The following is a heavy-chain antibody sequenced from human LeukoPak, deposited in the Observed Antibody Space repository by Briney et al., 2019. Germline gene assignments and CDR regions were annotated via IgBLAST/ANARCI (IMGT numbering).Heavy chain of an antibody. Sequence: SETLSLTCTVSGDSINSGVYYWGWIRQPPGEGLEWIGSIYYSGSTYYSPSLKSRVTISVDTSKNQFSLRLSSVTAADTAVYYCARGFGESEYYYYGMDVWGQGTTVTVSS. D-gene: IGHD3-10*01. CDR1: GDSINSGVYY. V-gene: IGHV4-39*01. CDR3: ARGFGESEYYYYGMDV. J-gene: IGHJ6*02. CDR2: IYYSGST.